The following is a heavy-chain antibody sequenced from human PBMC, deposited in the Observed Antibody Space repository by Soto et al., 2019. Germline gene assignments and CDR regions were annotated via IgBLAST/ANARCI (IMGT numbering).Heavy chain of an antibody. CDR1: GFTFSSYA. CDR2: ISYDGSNK. D-gene: IGHD3-3*01. Sequence: PGGSLRLSCAASGFTFSSYAMHWVRQAPGKGLEWVAVISYDGSNKYYADSVKGRFTISRDNSKNTPYLQMNSLRAEDTAVYYCARDLGLTIFGVVIIMARYYYGMDVWGQGTTVTVSS. V-gene: IGHV3-30-3*01. J-gene: IGHJ6*02. CDR3: ARDLGLTIFGVVIIMARYYYGMDV.